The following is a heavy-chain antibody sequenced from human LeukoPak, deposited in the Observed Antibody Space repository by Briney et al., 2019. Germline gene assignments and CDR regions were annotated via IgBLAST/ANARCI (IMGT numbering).Heavy chain of an antibody. CDR1: GYTLTELS. V-gene: IGHV1-24*01. CDR2: FDPEDGET. J-gene: IGHJ4*02. CDR3: ATDLPHYYDSSGYYYPTFDY. Sequence: ASVKVSCKVSGYTLTELSMHWVRQAPGKRLEWMGGFDPEDGETIYAQKFQGRVTMTEDTSTDTAYMELSSLRSEDTAVYYCATDLPHYYDSSGYYYPTFDYWGQGTLVIVSS. D-gene: IGHD3-22*01.